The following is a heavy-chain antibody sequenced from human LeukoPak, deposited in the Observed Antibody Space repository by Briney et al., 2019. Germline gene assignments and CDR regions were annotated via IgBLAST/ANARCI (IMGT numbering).Heavy chain of an antibody. Sequence: GESLNISCRGSGYSFTSYWIGWVRQMPGKGLGWMGIIYPGDSDTRYSSSFQGQVTISAYKSTSTAYQQWSSLKASDTAMYYCARRATIKAFDIWGQGTMVTVSS. CDR1: GYSFTSYW. J-gene: IGHJ3*02. D-gene: IGHD1-26*01. V-gene: IGHV5-51*01. CDR2: IYPGDSDT. CDR3: ARRATIKAFDI.